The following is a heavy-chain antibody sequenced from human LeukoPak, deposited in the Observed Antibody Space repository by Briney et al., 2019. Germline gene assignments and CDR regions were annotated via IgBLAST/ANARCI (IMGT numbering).Heavy chain of an antibody. CDR3: ARGYSSGNYYFDQ. CDR1: GFTFRSSW. Sequence: GGSLRLSCAASGFTFRSSWMSWVRQPPGKGLEWLSAIIWNGETTVYAASVKGRFTSSRDNAKKSMYLQMNNLRVEETALYYCARGYSSGNYYFDQWGQGPLVTVSS. D-gene: IGHD6-19*01. CDR2: IIWNGETT. J-gene: IGHJ4*02. V-gene: IGHV3-20*04.